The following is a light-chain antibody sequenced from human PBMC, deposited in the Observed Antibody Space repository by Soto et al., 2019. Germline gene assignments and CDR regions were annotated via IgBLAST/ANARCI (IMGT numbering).Light chain of an antibody. J-gene: IGKJ4*01. V-gene: IGKV3-20*01. CDR2: GAS. CDR1: QSVSSN. Sequence: EIVMTQSPATLSVSPGERATLSCRASQSVSSNLAWYQHKPGQAPRLLIYGASNRATGIPDRFSGSESGTDFTLTISRLEPEDFAVYYCQQYGSSSTFGGGTKVDIK. CDR3: QQYGSSST.